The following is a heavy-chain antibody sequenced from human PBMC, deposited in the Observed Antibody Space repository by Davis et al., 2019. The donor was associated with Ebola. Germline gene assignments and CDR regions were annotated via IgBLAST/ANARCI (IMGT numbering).Heavy chain of an antibody. CDR1: GFTFSSYA. D-gene: IGHD2-2*03. CDR3: ARVDHGYDY. V-gene: IGHV3-7*01. J-gene: IGHJ4*02. CDR2: IKQDGSEK. Sequence: GGSLRLSCAASGFTFSSYAMSWVRQAPGKGLEWVANIKQDGSEKYYVDSVKGRFTISRDNAKNSLYLQMNSLRAEDMAVYYCARVDHGYDYWGQGTLVTVSS.